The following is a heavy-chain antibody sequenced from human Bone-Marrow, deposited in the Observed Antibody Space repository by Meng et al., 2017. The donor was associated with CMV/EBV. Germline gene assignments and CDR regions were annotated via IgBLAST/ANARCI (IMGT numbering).Heavy chain of an antibody. CDR2: INPDSGGT. D-gene: IGHD1-1*01. Sequence: ASVKVSCKASGYTFTAYYIHWVRQAPGQGLEWMGWINPDSGGTKYAQKFQGRVTMTRDTSISTAHMELSRLRSDDAAVFYCARGQEIKALPTVVERDYWGQGTLVTVSS. J-gene: IGHJ4*02. V-gene: IGHV1-2*02. CDR1: GYTFTAYY. CDR3: ARGQEIKALPTVVERDY.